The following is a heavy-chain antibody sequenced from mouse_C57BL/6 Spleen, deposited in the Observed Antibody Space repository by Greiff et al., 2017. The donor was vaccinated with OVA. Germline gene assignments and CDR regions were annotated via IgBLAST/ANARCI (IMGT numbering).Heavy chain of an antibody. CDR2: INYDGSST. D-gene: IGHD1-1*01. J-gene: IGHJ1*03. CDR3: GRELGYYGSSYGYFDV. V-gene: IGHV5-16*01. CDR1: GFTFSDYY. Sequence: EVMLVESEGGLVQPGSSMKLSCTASGFTFSDYYMAWVRQVPEKGLEWVANINYDGSSTYYLDSLKSRFIISRDNAKNILYLQMSSLKSEDTATYYCGRELGYYGSSYGYFDVWGTGTTVTVSS.